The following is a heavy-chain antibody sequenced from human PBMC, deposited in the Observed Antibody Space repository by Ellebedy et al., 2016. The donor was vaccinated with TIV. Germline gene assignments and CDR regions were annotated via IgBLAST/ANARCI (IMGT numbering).Heavy chain of an antibody. CDR2: ISASADST. D-gene: IGHD3-22*01. Sequence: GGSLRLSCAASGFTFSNFAMTWVRQAPGKGLEWVSGISASADSTYHADSVRGRVTISRDNSNNTLYLQMNGLRADDTAVYYCVKLDSSGYYYGRLDYWGQGTVVTVSS. CDR1: GFTFSNFA. J-gene: IGHJ4*02. CDR3: VKLDSSGYYYGRLDY. V-gene: IGHV3-23*01.